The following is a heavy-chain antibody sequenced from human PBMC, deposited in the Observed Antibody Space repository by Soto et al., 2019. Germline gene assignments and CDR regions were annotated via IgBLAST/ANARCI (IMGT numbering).Heavy chain of an antibody. CDR2: MNPNSGTA. J-gene: IGHJ6*02. Sequence: SVKLSCKDSGYTKTSCDMRWVRQEKGQGLEWMGWMNPNSGTANYAQKFQGRVTITADESTSTAYLELSRLRSEDTAVFYCASSVSFRYQLLKPGMDVWGQGPTVTVSS. CDR1: GYTKTSCD. CDR3: ASSVSFRYQLLKPGMDV. V-gene: IGHV1-69*13. D-gene: IGHD2-2*01.